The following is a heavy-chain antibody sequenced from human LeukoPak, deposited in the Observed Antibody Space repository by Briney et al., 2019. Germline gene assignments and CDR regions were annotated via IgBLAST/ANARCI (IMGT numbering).Heavy chain of an antibody. V-gene: IGHV1-24*01. Sequence: ASVKVSCKVSGYTLTELSMHWVRQAPGKGLEWMGGFDPEDGETIYAQKFQGRVTMTEDTSTDTAYMGLSSLRSEDTAVYYCATGYPEYQRGPTRYQRSIGWGQGTLVTVSS. CDR3: ATGYPEYQRGPTRYQRSIG. J-gene: IGHJ4*02. CDR2: FDPEDGET. D-gene: IGHD2-2*01. CDR1: GYTLTELS.